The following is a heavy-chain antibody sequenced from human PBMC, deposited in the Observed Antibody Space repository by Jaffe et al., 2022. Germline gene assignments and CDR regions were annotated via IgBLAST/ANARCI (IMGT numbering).Heavy chain of an antibody. CDR3: ARVANYYDSSGYYYLEAFDI. CDR2: ISSSGSTI. Sequence: EVQLVESGGGLVQPGGSLRLSCAASGFTFSSYEMNWVRQAPGKGLEWVSYISSSGSTIYYADSVKGRFTISRDNAKNSLYLQMNSLRAEDTAVYYCARVANYYDSSGYYYLEAFDIWGQGTMVTVSS. V-gene: IGHV3-48*03. D-gene: IGHD3-22*01. J-gene: IGHJ3*02. CDR1: GFTFSSYE.